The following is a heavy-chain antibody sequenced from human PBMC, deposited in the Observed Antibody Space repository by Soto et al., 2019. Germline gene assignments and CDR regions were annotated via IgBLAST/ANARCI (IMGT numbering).Heavy chain of an antibody. V-gene: IGHV1-8*01. D-gene: IGHD3-9*01. J-gene: IGHJ6*03. CDR1: GCTCISNS. Sequence: ASLVKGSCKASGCTCISNSVLGVRLAPGQRLEWMGWINGDSGNTSYAQKFQGRVTITRNTSISTAYMELSSLRSEDTAVYYCARGQTSYYDILTGYPPYYYYYYMDVWGKGTTVTVSS. CDR3: ARGQTSYYDILTGYPPYYYYYYMDV. CDR2: INGDSGNT.